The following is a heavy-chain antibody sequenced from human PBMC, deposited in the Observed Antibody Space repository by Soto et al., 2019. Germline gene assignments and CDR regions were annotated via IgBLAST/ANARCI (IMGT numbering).Heavy chain of an antibody. J-gene: IGHJ4*02. V-gene: IGHV3-23*01. CDR2: ISGSGGST. CDR3: AKGVIGSPYSGGYCFDY. Sequence: EVQLLESGGGLVQPGGSLRLSCAASGFTFSSYAMSWVRQAPGKGLEWVSAISGSGGSTYYADSVKGRFTISRDNSKNTLYLQMNSLRAEDTAVYYCAKGVIGSPYSGGYCFDYWGQGTLVTVSS. D-gene: IGHD1-26*01. CDR1: GFTFSSYA.